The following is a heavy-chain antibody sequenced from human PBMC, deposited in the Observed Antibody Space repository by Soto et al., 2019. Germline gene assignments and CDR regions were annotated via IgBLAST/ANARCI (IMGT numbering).Heavy chain of an antibody. J-gene: IGHJ6*02. CDR3: ARDERQLWVYYYGMDV. CDR2: INSDGRST. CDR1: VFTFSSYW. Sequence: GSLRLSCAASVFTFSSYWMHWVRQAPGKGLVWVSRINSDGRSTSYADSVKGRFTISRDNAKNTLYLQMNSLRAEDTAVYYCARDERQLWVYYYGMDVWGQGTTVTVSS. V-gene: IGHV3-74*01. D-gene: IGHD5-18*01.